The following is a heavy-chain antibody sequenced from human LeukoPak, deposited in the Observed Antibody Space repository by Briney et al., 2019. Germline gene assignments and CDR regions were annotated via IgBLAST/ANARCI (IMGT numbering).Heavy chain of an antibody. J-gene: IGHJ3*02. V-gene: IGHV3-23*01. CDR1: GFAFSSYG. CDR3: AREGYYGSGKNAFDI. D-gene: IGHD3-10*01. CDR2: ISGTGGNT. Sequence: PGGSLRLSCAASGFAFSSYGMSWVRQAPGKGLEWVSDISGTGGNTYYAESVKGRFTISRDNSKNTPYLQMNSLRAEDTAVYYCAREGYYGSGKNAFDIWGQGTMVTVSS.